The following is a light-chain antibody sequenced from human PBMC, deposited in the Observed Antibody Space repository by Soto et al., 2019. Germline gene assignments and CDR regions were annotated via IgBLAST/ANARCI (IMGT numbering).Light chain of an antibody. Sequence: QSALTQPASVSGSPGQSITISCPGTSREVGGYNYVSWYQQHPGKAPKLMIYDVSNRPSGVSNRFSGSKSGNTASLTISGLQAEDEADYYCSSYTSSSTYVFGTGTKVTVL. CDR1: SREVGGYNY. CDR3: SSYTSSSTYV. J-gene: IGLJ1*01. V-gene: IGLV2-14*01. CDR2: DVS.